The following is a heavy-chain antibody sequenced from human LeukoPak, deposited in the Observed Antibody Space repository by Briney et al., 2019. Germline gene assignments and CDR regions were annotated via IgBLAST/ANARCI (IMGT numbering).Heavy chain of an antibody. J-gene: IGHJ4*01. D-gene: IGHD1-26*01. Sequence: GGSLRLSRAASGFTFSSYAMSWVRQAPGKGLEWVSAISGSGGSTYYADSVKGRFTISRDNSKNTLYLQMNSLRAEDTAVYYCPKATGAFLQGYFAYWGQEPWSPSPQ. CDR1: GFTFSSYA. CDR2: ISGSGGST. V-gene: IGHV3-23*01. CDR3: PKATGAFLQGYFAY.